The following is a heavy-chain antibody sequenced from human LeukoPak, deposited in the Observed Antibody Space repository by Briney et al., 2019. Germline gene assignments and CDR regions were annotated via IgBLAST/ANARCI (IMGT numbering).Heavy chain of an antibody. D-gene: IGHD3-9*01. Sequence: SETLSLTCAVYGGSFSGYYWSWIRQPPGKGLEWIGSVYYSGNTYNNPSLKSRVTISVDTSKNQFSLKLTSVTAADTAVYYCARVERYFDFDSWGQGTLVTVSS. CDR2: VYYSGNT. J-gene: IGHJ4*02. CDR3: ARVERYFDFDS. CDR1: GGSFSGYY. V-gene: IGHV4-34*01.